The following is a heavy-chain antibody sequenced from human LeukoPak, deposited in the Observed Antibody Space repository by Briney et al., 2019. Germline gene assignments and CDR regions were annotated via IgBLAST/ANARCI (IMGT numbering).Heavy chain of an antibody. J-gene: IGHJ3*02. CDR3: AKPLMVYATGAFDI. CDR1: GFTFSSYA. CDR2: ISYDGSNK. Sequence: GGSLRLSCAASGFTFSSYAMHWVRQAPGKGLEWVAVISYDGSNKYYADSVKGRFTISRDNSKNTLYLQMNSLRAEDTAVYYCAKPLMVYATGAFDIWGQGTMVTVSS. D-gene: IGHD2-8*01. V-gene: IGHV3-30-3*02.